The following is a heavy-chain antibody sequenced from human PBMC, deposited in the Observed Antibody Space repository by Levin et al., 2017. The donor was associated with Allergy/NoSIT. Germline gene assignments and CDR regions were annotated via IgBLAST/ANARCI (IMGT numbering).Heavy chain of an antibody. CDR2: IRQDGSEK. J-gene: IGHJ4*02. CDR1: GFNFIDSS. Sequence: SGGSLRLSCAASGFNFIDSSMTWVRQAPGKGLEWVANIRQDGSEKYFVDSVKGRFTISRDNAKNSVSLQMSSLRADDTAVYYCARHRGVKISSTWYSDFDYWGQGTLVTVSS. D-gene: IGHD6-13*01. CDR3: ARHRGVKISSTWYSDFDY. V-gene: IGHV3-7*01.